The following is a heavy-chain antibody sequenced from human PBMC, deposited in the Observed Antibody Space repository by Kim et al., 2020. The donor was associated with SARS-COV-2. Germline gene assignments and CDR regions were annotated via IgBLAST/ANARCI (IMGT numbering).Heavy chain of an antibody. CDR1: GFTFSSYA. V-gene: IGHV3-23*01. Sequence: GGSLRLSCAASGFTFSSYAMSWVRQAPGKGLEWVSAISGSGGSTYYADSVKGRFTISRDNSKNTLYLQMNSLRAEDTAVYYCAKGRPIFALNLYYFDYWGQGTLVTVSS. D-gene: IGHD3-3*01. J-gene: IGHJ4*02. CDR2: ISGSGGST. CDR3: AKGRPIFALNLYYFDY.